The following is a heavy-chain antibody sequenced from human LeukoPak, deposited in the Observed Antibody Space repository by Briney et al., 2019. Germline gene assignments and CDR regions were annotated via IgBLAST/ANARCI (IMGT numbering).Heavy chain of an antibody. Sequence: GGSLRLSCAASGFTFSSYSMNWVRQAPGKGLEWVSSISSSSSYIYYADSVKGRFTISRDNAKNSLYLQMNSLRAEDTAVYYCARLAMVFDAFDIWGQGTMVTVSS. CDR3: ARLAMVFDAFDI. D-gene: IGHD5-18*01. CDR2: ISSSSSYI. CDR1: GFTFSSYS. V-gene: IGHV3-21*01. J-gene: IGHJ3*02.